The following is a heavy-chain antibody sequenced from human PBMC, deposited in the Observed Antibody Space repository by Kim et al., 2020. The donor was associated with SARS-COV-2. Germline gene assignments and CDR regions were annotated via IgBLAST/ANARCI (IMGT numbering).Heavy chain of an antibody. Sequence: SQTLSLTCAVYGGSFSGYYWSWIRQPPGKGLEWIGEINHSGSTNYNPSLKSRVTISVDTSKNQFSLKLSSVTAADTAVYYCARGNPQSYSSGWYVPPTHFDYWGQGTLVTVSS. CDR3: ARGNPQSYSSGWYVPPTHFDY. CDR1: GGSFSGYY. V-gene: IGHV4-34*01. D-gene: IGHD6-19*01. J-gene: IGHJ4*02. CDR2: INHSGST.